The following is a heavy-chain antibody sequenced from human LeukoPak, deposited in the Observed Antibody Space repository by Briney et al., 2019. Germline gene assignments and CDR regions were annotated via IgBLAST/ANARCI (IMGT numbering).Heavy chain of an antibody. CDR2: ISGSGGAT. Sequence: GGSLRLSCAVSGFTFSNYVMNWVRQAPGKGLEWVSTISGSGGATYYADSVKGRFTISRDNSKNTLYLQMNSLRVEDTAVHYCARRSTSGSYWGDFDYWGQGTLVTVSS. CDR3: ARRSTSGSYWGDFDY. D-gene: IGHD1-26*01. J-gene: IGHJ4*02. CDR1: GFTFSNYV. V-gene: IGHV3-23*01.